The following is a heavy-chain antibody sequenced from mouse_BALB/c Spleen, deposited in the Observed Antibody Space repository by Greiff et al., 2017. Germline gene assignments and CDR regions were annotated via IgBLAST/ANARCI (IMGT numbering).Heavy chain of an antibody. CDR2: IDPANGNT. J-gene: IGHJ4*01. CDR1: GFNIKDTY. D-gene: IGHD1-2*01. V-gene: IGHV14-3*02. CDR3: ASGRLRAMDY. Sequence: VQLKESGAELVKPGASVKLSCTASGFNIKDTYMHWVKQRPEQGLEWIGRIDPANGNTKYDPKFQGKATITADTSSNTAYLQLSSLTSEDTAVYYCASGRLRAMDYWGQGTSVTVSS.